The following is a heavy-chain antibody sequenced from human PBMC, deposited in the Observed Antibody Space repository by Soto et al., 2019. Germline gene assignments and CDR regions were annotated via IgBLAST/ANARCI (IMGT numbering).Heavy chain of an antibody. D-gene: IGHD6-13*01. Sequence: GASVKVSCKASGYTFTSYGISWVRQAPGQGLEWMGWISAYNGNTNYAQKPQGRVTMTTDTSTSTAYMELRSLRSDDTAVYYCVRDRFHSSSWYYYGMDVWGQGTTVTVSS. CDR2: ISAYNGNT. CDR1: GYTFTSYG. V-gene: IGHV1-18*01. CDR3: VRDRFHSSSWYYYGMDV. J-gene: IGHJ6*02.